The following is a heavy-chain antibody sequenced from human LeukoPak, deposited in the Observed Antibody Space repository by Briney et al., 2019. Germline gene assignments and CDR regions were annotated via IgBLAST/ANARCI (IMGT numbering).Heavy chain of an antibody. V-gene: IGHV1-69*13. CDR1: GGTFSSYA. CDR2: IIPIFGTA. D-gene: IGHD2-8*01. Sequence: GASVKVSCKASGGTFSSYAISWVRQAPGQGLEWMGGIIPIFGTANYAQKFQGRVTITADESTSTAYMELSSLRSEDTAVYYCARVLGYCTNGVCSHHFDYWGQGTLVTVSS. CDR3: ARVLGYCTNGVCSHHFDY. J-gene: IGHJ4*02.